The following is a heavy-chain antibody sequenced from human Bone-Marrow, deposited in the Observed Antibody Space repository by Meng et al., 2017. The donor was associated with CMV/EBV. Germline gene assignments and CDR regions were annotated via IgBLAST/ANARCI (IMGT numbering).Heavy chain of an antibody. CDR1: GGTFSSYA. CDR2: INPNSGGT. V-gene: IGHV1-2*02. Sequence: ASVKVSCKASGGTFSSYAISWVRQAPGQGLEWMGWINPNSGGTNYAQKFQGRVTMTRDTSISTAYMELSRLRSDDTAVYYCARCSSGCDYWGQGTLVTVSS. J-gene: IGHJ4*02. CDR3: ARCSSGCDY. D-gene: IGHD6-19*01.